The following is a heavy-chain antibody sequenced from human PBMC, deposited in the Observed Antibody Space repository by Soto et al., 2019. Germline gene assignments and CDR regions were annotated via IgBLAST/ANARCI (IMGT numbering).Heavy chain of an antibody. Sequence: GESLKISCETSGYAFSIHWIGWVGQMPGKGLEWMGIIYPDDSDTRYSPSFQGQVTMSVDKSISTAYLQWSSLKASDTAIYFCAKCSGGSCFTFHFWGQGTLVTVSS. CDR3: AKCSGGSCFTFHF. D-gene: IGHD2-15*01. J-gene: IGHJ4*02. V-gene: IGHV5-51*01. CDR2: IYPDDSDT. CDR1: GYAFSIHW.